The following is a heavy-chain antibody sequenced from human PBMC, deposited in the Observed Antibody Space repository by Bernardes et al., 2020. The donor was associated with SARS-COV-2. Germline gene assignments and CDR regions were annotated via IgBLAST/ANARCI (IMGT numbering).Heavy chain of an antibody. CDR1: GYTFTGYY. Sequence: ALVKVPCKASGYTFTGYYMHWVRQAPGQGLEWMGWINPNSGGTNYAQKFQGRVTMTRDTSISTAYMELSRLRSDDTAVYYCAGPYCSGGSCYGYFDLWGRGTLVTVSS. CDR2: INPNSGGT. CDR3: AGPYCSGGSCYGYFDL. D-gene: IGHD2-15*01. J-gene: IGHJ2*01. V-gene: IGHV1-2*02.